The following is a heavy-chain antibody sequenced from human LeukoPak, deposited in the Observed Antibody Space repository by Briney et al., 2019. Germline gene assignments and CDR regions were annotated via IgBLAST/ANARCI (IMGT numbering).Heavy chain of an antibody. V-gene: IGHV3-33*01. CDR1: GFTFSSYG. CDR3: ARDQGRDSSGWYVY. J-gene: IGHJ4*02. CDR2: IWYDGSNK. D-gene: IGHD6-19*01. Sequence: GGSLRLSCAASGFTFSSYGMHWVRQAPGKGLEWVAVIWYDGSNKYYADSVKGRFTISRDNSKNTLNLQMNSLRAEDTAVYYCARDQGRDSSGWYVYWGQGTLVTVSS.